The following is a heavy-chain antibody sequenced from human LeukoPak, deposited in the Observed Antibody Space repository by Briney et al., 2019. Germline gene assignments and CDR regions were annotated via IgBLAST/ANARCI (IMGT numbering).Heavy chain of an antibody. V-gene: IGHV4-59*08. D-gene: IGHD5-18*01. J-gene: IGHJ6*02. CDR3: ARSRGGYSYGYVRYYYGMDV. CDR2: IYYSGST. CDR1: GGSLSSYY. Sequence: SETLSLTCTVSGGSLSSYYWSWLRQPPGKGLEWIGYIYYSGSTNYNPSLKSRVTISVDTSKNQFSLKLSSVTAADTAVYYCARSRGGYSYGYVRYYYGMDVWGQGTTVTVSS.